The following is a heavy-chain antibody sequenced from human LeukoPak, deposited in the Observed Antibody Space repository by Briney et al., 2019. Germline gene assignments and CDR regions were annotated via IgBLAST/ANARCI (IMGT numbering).Heavy chain of an antibody. CDR1: GFTFSSYS. J-gene: IGHJ4*02. CDR2: ISSSVSYI. V-gene: IGHV3-21*04. D-gene: IGHD1-26*01. Sequence: GGSLRLSCAASGFTFSSYSMSWVREAPGKGLERVSSISSSVSYIYYADSVKGRFTISRDNANNSLYLQMNSLRAEDTAVYYCAKAGSYWDFDYWGQGTLVTVSS. CDR3: AKAGSYWDFDY.